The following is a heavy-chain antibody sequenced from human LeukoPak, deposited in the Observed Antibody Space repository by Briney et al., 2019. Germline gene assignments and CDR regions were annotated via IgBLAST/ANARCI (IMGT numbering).Heavy chain of an antibody. D-gene: IGHD3-22*01. Sequence: SETLSLTWAVSGGSISSGGYYWRWIRQPAGKGQEWIGEINHSGSTNYNPSLKSRVTISVDTPKNQFSLKLSSVTAADTAVYYCARSGDSSGYRYWGQGTLVTVSS. CDR3: ARSGDSSGYRY. CDR1: GGSISSGGYY. CDR2: INHSGST. V-gene: IGHV4-34*01. J-gene: IGHJ4*02.